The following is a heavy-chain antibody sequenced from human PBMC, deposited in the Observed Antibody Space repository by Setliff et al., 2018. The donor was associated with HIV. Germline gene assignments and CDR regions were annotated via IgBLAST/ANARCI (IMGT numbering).Heavy chain of an antibody. CDR1: GFTVSSNY. D-gene: IGHD6-13*01. CDR3: VRGLAAAGGYAMDV. CDR2: IKSDGSYT. Sequence: PGGSLRLSCAASGFTVSSNYMSWVRQAPGKGLEWVSRIKSDGSYTSYADSAKGRFTISRDNAKNTLHLQMNSLRAEDTAVYYCVRGLAAAGGYAMDVWGQGTTVTVSS. V-gene: IGHV3-74*01. J-gene: IGHJ6*02.